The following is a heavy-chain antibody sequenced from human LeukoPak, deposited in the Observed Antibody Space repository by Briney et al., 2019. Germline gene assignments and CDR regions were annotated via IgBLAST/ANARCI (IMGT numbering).Heavy chain of an antibody. V-gene: IGHV4-59*01. CDR1: GGSISSYY. J-gene: IGHJ3*02. Sequence: PSETLSLTCTVSGGSISSYYWSWIRQPPGKGLEWIGYIYYSGSTNYNPSLKSRVTISVDTSKNQFSLKLSSVTAADTAVYYCARDPTVYDSSGYSPGGAFDIWGQGTMVTVSS. D-gene: IGHD3-22*01. CDR3: ARDPTVYDSSGYSPGGAFDI. CDR2: IYYSGST.